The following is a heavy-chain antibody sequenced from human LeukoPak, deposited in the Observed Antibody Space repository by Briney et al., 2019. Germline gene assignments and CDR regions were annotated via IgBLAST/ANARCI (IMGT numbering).Heavy chain of an antibody. V-gene: IGHV3-23*01. Sequence: GGSLRLSCAASGFTFSSYAMSWVRQAPGKGLEWVSTISGSGGSTYYADSVKGRFTVSRDNSKNTLYLQMSSLRAEDSFVYYCAKGRCSSTSCFVDYWGQGTLVTVSS. D-gene: IGHD2-2*01. CDR1: GFTFSSYA. CDR2: ISGSGGST. J-gene: IGHJ4*02. CDR3: AKGRCSSTSCFVDY.